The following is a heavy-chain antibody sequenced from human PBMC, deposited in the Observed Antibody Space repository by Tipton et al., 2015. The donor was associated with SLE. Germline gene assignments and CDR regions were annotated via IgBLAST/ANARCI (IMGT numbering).Heavy chain of an antibody. J-gene: IGHJ5*02. V-gene: IGHV4-59*11. Sequence: GLVKPSETLSLTCTVSGGSISSHYWSWIRQPPGKGLEWIGYIYYSGSTNYNPSLKSLVTISVDTSKNQFSLKLNSVTAADTAVYYCARVGSSWHNWFDPWGQGTLVTVSS. CDR1: GGSISSHY. CDR2: IYYSGST. CDR3: ARVGSSWHNWFDP. D-gene: IGHD6-13*01.